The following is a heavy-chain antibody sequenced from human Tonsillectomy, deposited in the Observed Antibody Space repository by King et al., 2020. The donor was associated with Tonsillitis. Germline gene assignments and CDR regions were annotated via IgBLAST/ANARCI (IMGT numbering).Heavy chain of an antibody. CDR3: ARVSATVVTYPFDY. J-gene: IGHJ4*02. CDR2: IYYSGST. V-gene: IGHV4-31*03. Sequence: VQLQESGPGLVKPSQTLSLTCTVSGGSISSGGYYWSWIRQHPGKGLEWIGHIYYSGSTYYNPSLKSRVTISVDTSKNQFSLKLSSVTAADTAVYYCARVSATVVTYPFDYWGQGTLVTVSS. CDR1: GGSISSGGYY. D-gene: IGHD4-23*01.